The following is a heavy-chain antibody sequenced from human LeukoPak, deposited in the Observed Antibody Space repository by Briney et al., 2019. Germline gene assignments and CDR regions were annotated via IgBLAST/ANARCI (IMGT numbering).Heavy chain of an antibody. J-gene: IGHJ4*02. Sequence: ASVKVSCKVSGYTLTELSMHWVRQAPGKGLEWMGGFDPEDGETIYAQKFQGRVTMTTDTSTSTAYMELRSLRSDDTAVYYCARMHSVAEFDYWGQGTLVTVSS. V-gene: IGHV1-24*01. CDR1: GYTLTELS. CDR3: ARMHSVAEFDY. CDR2: FDPEDGET. D-gene: IGHD6-19*01.